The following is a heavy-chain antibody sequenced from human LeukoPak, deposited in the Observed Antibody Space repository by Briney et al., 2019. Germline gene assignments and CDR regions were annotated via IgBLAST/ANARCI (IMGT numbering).Heavy chain of an antibody. CDR1: GGSISSYY. J-gene: IGHJ5*02. CDR2: IYTSGST. D-gene: IGHD2-21*02. CDR3: ARDRHIVVVTARRGNWFDP. V-gene: IGHV4-4*07. Sequence: SETLSLTCTVSGGSISSYYMSWIRQPAGKGLEWIGRIYTSGSTNYNPSLKSRVTMSVDTSKNQFSLKLSSVTAEDTAVYYCARDRHIVVVTARRGNWFDPWGQGTLVTVSS.